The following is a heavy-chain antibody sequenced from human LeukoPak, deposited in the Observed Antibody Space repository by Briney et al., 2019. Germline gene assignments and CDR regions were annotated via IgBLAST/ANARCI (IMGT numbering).Heavy chain of an antibody. CDR1: GGSISSSY. CDR3: ASRDYAGAFDI. CDR2: IYYSGST. Sequence: PSETLSLTCTVSGGSISSSYWSWIRQPPGKGLEWIGYIYYSGSTNYNPSLKSRVTISVDTSKNQFSLKLSSVTAADTAVYYCASRDYAGAFDIWGQGTMVTVSS. D-gene: IGHD4-23*01. J-gene: IGHJ3*02. V-gene: IGHV4-59*01.